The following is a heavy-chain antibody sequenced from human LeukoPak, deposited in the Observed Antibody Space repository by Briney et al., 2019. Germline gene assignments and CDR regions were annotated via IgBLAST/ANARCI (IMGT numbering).Heavy chain of an antibody. CDR3: ARGGGAARLFDY. V-gene: IGHV3-53*04. Sequence: GGSLRLSCAASGFTVSNNYMSWVRQAPGKGLEWVSVIYSGGNTYYADSVKGRFTISRHNSMNTLYLQMNSLRTEDTAVYYCARGGGAARLFDYWGQGTLVTVSS. D-gene: IGHD6-6*01. CDR1: GFTVSNNY. J-gene: IGHJ4*02. CDR2: IYSGGNT.